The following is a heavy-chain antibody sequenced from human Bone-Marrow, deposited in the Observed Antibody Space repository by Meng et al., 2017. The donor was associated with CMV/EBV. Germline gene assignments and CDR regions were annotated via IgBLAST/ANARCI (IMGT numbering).Heavy chain of an antibody. J-gene: IGHJ4*02. CDR2: IDWDDDK. V-gene: IGHV2-70*20. CDR1: GFSLSTSGTC. Sequence: SGPTLVKPTQTLTLTCTFSGFSLSTSGTCVSWVRQPPGKALEWLALIDWDDDKFYSTSLKTRLTISKDTSKNQVVLTMTNMDPVDTATYYCARIVGDGYNLVFDYWGQGTLVTVSS. D-gene: IGHD5-24*01. CDR3: ARIVGDGYNLVFDY.